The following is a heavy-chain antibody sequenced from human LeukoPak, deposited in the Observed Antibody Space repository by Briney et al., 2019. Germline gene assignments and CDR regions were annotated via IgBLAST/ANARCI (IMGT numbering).Heavy chain of an antibody. CDR3: ARVSITMIVVALDY. D-gene: IGHD3-22*01. V-gene: IGHV1-2*02. Sequence: ASVKVSCKASGYTFTGYYMHWVRQAPGQALEWMGWINPNSGGTNYAQKFQGRVTMTRDTSISTAYMELRSLRSDDTAVYYCARVSITMIVVALDYWGQGTLVTVSS. J-gene: IGHJ4*02. CDR2: INPNSGGT. CDR1: GYTFTGYY.